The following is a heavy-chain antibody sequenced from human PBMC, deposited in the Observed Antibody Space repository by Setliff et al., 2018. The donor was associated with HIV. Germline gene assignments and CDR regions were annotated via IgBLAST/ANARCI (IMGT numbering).Heavy chain of an antibody. J-gene: IGHJ4*02. V-gene: IGHV4-39*01. D-gene: IGHD1-26*01. CDR2: IYYSGST. CDR1: FFSLRRRNYY. CDR3: ATKGAEWELPDMIFDY. Sequence: LSLPFLFSFFSLRRRNYYWGWIRQPPGKWLEWIGNIYYSGSTYYNPSLKSRVTISVDTSKNQFSLPLSSVTAADPAVSYCATKGAEWELPDMIFDYCGQGTLVTVSA.